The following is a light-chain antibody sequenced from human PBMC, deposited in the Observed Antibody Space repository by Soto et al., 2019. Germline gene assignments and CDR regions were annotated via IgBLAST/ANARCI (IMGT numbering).Light chain of an antibody. CDR2: EGS. Sequence: QSALTQPASVSGSPGQSITISCTGTSSDVGSYNLVSWYQQPPGKAPKLMIYEGSKRPSGISSRFSGSKSGNTASLTISGLQDEDEDDYYCCSYAGSSTSLYVFGTGTKLTVL. CDR3: CSYAGSSTSLYV. V-gene: IGLV2-23*01. J-gene: IGLJ1*01. CDR1: SSDVGSYNL.